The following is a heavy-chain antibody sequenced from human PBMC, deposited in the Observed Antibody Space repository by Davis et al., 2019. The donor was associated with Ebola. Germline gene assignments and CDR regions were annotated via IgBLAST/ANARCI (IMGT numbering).Heavy chain of an antibody. Sequence: GESLKISCAGSGFSFSNNAMSWVRRAPGKGLEWVSAISGSGTTTDYADSVKGRLTISRDNSKNTLFLQMNNLRAEDTAVYFCARGRYGMDVWGPGTTVTVSS. CDR1: GFSFSNNA. CDR2: ISGSGTTT. CDR3: ARGRYGMDV. J-gene: IGHJ6*02. V-gene: IGHV3-23*01.